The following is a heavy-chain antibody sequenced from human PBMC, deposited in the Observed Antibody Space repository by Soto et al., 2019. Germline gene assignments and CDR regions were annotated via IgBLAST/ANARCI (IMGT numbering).Heavy chain of an antibody. CDR1: GFSFSSYA. CDR3: ARKVVSTGIGFVDY. CDR2: ISADGGHT. J-gene: IGHJ4*02. Sequence: GGSLRLSCAASGFSFSSYAMSWVRQAPGAGPEWVSSISADGGHTYYADSVKGRFTISRDNAKSSLYLQMNSLRPEDTAVYYCARKVVSTGIGFVDYWGEGILVTVSS. D-gene: IGHD1-1*01. V-gene: IGHV3-23*01.